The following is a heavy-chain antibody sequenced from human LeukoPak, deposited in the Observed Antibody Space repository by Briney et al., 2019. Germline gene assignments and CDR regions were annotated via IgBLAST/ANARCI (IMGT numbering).Heavy chain of an antibody. Sequence: PGGSLRLSCAASGFAFSSYSINSVRQAPGKWLEWVSSISSSSTYIAYADSVKGRFTVSRDDAKNSLYLQMNSLRAEDTAVYFCARRKPAAGSDYWGQGTLVTVSS. CDR1: GFAFSSYS. J-gene: IGHJ4*02. CDR3: ARRKPAAGSDY. V-gene: IGHV3-21*01. CDR2: ISSSSTYI. D-gene: IGHD6-13*01.